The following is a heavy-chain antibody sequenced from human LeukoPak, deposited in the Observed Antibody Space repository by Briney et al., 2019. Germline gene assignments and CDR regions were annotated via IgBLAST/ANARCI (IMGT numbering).Heavy chain of an antibody. D-gene: IGHD6-13*01. CDR3: ARDSIAAAGRFDP. CDR1: GGSISSSSYY. CDR2: IYYSGST. V-gene: IGHV4-39*01. Sequence: SETLSLTCTVPGGSISSSSYYWGWIRQPPGKGLEWIGSIYYSGSTYYNPSLKSRVTISVDTSKNQFSLKLSSVTAADTAVYYCARDSIAAAGRFDPWGQGTLVTVSS. J-gene: IGHJ5*02.